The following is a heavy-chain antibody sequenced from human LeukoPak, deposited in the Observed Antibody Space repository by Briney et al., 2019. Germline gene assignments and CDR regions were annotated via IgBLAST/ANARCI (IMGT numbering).Heavy chain of an antibody. J-gene: IGHJ4*02. CDR1: GYTFTDYY. CDR3: ARGAAGFDY. D-gene: IGHD6-13*01. Sequence: GASVKVSCKTSGYTFTDYYMHWVRQAPGQGLEWMGWINPNSGGTEYAQRFQGRVTVTRDTSITTAYMELSRLRSDDTAVYFCARGAAGFDYWGQGTLVTVSS. V-gene: IGHV1-2*02. CDR2: INPNSGGT.